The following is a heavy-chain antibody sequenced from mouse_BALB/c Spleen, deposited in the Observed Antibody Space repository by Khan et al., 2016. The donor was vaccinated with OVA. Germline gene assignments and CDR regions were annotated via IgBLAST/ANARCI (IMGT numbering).Heavy chain of an antibody. Sequence: VQLQQSGPELMKPGTSVKISCKASGYSFTTYYIHWVIQTHGKSLQWIGYIDPFSGGTTYNQKFKGKATLTVDKSSSTAYIHLSNLTSEDSAVYYCTRHCYVAWITYWGQGTLVTVSA. D-gene: IGHD2-12*01. CDR2: IDPFSGGT. CDR1: GYSFTTYY. CDR3: TRHCYVAWITY. V-gene: IGHV1S135*01. J-gene: IGHJ3*01.